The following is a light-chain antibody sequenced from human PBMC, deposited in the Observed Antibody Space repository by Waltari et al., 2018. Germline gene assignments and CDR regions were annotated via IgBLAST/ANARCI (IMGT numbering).Light chain of an antibody. CDR3: QQYNNWPRT. J-gene: IGKJ1*01. CDR2: GAS. V-gene: IGKV3-15*01. Sequence: EIVMTRSPATLSVSTGERATLSCRASQSVSSNLAWYQQKPGQAPRLLIYGASTRATGIPARFSGSGSGTEFTLTISSLQSEDFAVYYCQQYNNWPRTFGQGTKVEIK. CDR1: QSVSSN.